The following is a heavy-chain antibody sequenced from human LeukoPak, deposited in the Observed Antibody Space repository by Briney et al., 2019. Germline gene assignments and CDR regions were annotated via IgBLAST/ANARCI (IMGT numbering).Heavy chain of an antibody. CDR2: ISGSGANT. J-gene: IGHJ4*02. V-gene: IGHV3-23*01. Sequence: GGSLRLSCTASGFTFSNYWMTWVRQAPGKGLEWVSGISGSGANTYYADSVKGRFTISRDNSKNTLYLQMNSLRAEDTAVFYCAKYPASGGYFDYWGQGTLVTVSS. CDR3: AKYPASGGYFDY. D-gene: IGHD6-13*01. CDR1: GFTFSNYW.